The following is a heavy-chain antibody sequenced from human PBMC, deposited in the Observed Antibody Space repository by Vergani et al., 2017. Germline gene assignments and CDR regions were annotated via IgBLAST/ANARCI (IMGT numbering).Heavy chain of an antibody. V-gene: IGHV3-23*01. CDR2: ISGSGGST. CDR3: AKDTSSGGGAVAGMYFQH. Sequence: EVQLLESGGGLVQPGGSLRLSCAASGFTFSSYAMSWVRQAPGKGLEWVSAISGSGGSTYNADSVKGRFTISRDNSKNTLYLQMNSLRAEDTALYYCAKDTSSGGGAVAGMYFQHWGQGTLVTVSS. CDR1: GFTFSSYA. D-gene: IGHD6-19*01. J-gene: IGHJ1*01.